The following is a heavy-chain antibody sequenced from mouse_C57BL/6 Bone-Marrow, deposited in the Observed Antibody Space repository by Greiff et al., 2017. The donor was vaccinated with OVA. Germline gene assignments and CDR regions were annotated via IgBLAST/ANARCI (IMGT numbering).Heavy chain of an antibody. Sequence: EVQLVESGGGLVKPGGSLKLSCAASGFTFSSHTMSWVRQTPEQRLEWVATISGGGGNTYYPDSVKGRFTISRDNAKNTLYLQLSSLRSEDTALNYCARPPIYDGYSDWGQGTLVTVSA. CDR1: GFTFSSHT. D-gene: IGHD2-3*01. J-gene: IGHJ3*01. CDR3: ARPPIYDGYSD. CDR2: ISGGGGNT. V-gene: IGHV5-9*01.